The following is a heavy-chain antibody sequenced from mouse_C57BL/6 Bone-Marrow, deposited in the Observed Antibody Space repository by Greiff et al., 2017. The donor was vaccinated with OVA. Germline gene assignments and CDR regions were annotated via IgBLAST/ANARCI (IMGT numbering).Heavy chain of an antibody. Sequence: EVKLVESGEGLVKPGGSLKLSCAASGFTFSSYAMSWVRQTPEKRLEWVAYISSGGDYIYYADTVKGRFTISRDNARNTLYLQMSSLKSEDTAMYYCTRRGSYYSNYEFAYWGQGTLVTVSA. CDR3: TRRGSYYSNYEFAY. CDR1: GFTFSSYA. V-gene: IGHV5-9-1*02. J-gene: IGHJ3*01. D-gene: IGHD2-5*01. CDR2: ISSGGDYI.